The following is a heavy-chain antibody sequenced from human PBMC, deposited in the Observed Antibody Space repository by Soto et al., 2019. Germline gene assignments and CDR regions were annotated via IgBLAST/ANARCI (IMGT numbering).Heavy chain of an antibody. Sequence: GGSLRLSCAASGFTFSSYSMNWVRQAPGKGLEWVSSISSSSSYIYYADSVKGRFTISRDNAKNSLYLQMNSLRDEDTAVYYCARAPGSSGYDYNYYYYGMDVWGQGTTVTVSS. D-gene: IGHD5-12*01. CDR2: ISSSSSYI. J-gene: IGHJ6*02. CDR3: ARAPGSSGYDYNYYYYGMDV. V-gene: IGHV3-21*01. CDR1: GFTFSSYS.